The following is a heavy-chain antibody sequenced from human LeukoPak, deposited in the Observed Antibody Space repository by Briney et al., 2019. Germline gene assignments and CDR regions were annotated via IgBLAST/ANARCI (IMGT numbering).Heavy chain of an antibody. J-gene: IGHJ4*02. V-gene: IGHV3-48*03. CDR2: ISSSGSTI. CDR3: ARDRRSGGSSYYFDY. D-gene: IGHD2-15*01. CDR1: GFTFSSYE. Sequence: GGSLRLSCAASGFTFSSYEMNWVRQAPGKGLEGVSYISSSGSTIYYADSVKGRFTISRDNAKNSLYLQMNSLRAEDTAVYYCARDRRSGGSSYYFDYWGQGTLVTVSS.